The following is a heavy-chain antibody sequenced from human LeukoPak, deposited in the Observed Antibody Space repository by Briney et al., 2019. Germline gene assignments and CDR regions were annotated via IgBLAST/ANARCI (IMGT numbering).Heavy chain of an antibody. CDR3: ARSDYYGSGNYSGYYYGMDV. J-gene: IGHJ6*02. D-gene: IGHD3-10*01. Sequence: PGGSLRLSCAASGFTFSNYWMSWVRQAPGKGLEWVANIKQDGGEKYYVDSVKGRFTVSRDNAKNSVYLQMNSLRAEDTAVYYCARSDYYGSGNYSGYYYGMDVWGQGTAVTVSS. CDR1: GFTFSNYW. V-gene: IGHV3-7*01. CDR2: IKQDGGEK.